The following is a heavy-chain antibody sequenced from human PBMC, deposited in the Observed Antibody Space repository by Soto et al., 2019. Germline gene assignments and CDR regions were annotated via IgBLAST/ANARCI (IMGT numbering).Heavy chain of an antibody. D-gene: IGHD3-10*01. V-gene: IGHV4-34*01. CDR1: GGSFSGYY. Sequence: PSETLSLTCAVYGGSFSGYYWSWIRQPPGKGLEWIGEINHSGSTNYNPSLKSRVTISVDTSKNQFSLKLSSVTAADTAVYYCAREGPPYGSGSDRIKNRPTRFDYWGQGTLVTVSS. CDR2: INHSGST. J-gene: IGHJ4*02. CDR3: AREGPPYGSGSDRIKNRPTRFDY.